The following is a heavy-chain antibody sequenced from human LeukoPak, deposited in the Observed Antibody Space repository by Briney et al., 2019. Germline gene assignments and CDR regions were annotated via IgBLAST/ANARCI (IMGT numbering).Heavy chain of an antibody. Sequence: PSETLSLTCTVSGGSISSSSYHWGWIRQPPGKGLEWIGSIYYSGSTYYNPSLKGRVTIYVDTSKNQFSLKLSSVTAADTAVYYCASYSSGWTWFDYWGQGTLVTVSS. CDR3: ASYSSGWTWFDY. D-gene: IGHD6-19*01. V-gene: IGHV4-39*01. CDR1: GGSISSSSYH. CDR2: IYYSGST. J-gene: IGHJ4*01.